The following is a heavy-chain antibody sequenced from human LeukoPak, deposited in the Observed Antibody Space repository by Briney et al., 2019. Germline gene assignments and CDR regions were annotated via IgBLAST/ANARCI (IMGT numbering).Heavy chain of an antibody. CDR2: MNPNSGNT. D-gene: IGHD3-10*01. V-gene: IGHV1-8*01. Sequence: ASLKVSCKASGYTFTSYDINWVRQATRQGLEWMGWMNPNSGNTGYAQKFQGRVTMTRDTSISTAYMELSSLKSDDTAVYYCVRAMVRGVQGPWGQGTLVTVSS. J-gene: IGHJ5*02. CDR3: VRAMVRGVQGP. CDR1: GYTFTSYD.